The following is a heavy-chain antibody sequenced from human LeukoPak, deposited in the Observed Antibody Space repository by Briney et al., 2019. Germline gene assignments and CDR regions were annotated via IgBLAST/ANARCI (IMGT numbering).Heavy chain of an antibody. J-gene: IGHJ3*02. CDR2: IYFTGNT. D-gene: IGHD6-13*01. CDR3: ARQPSRTAAFDI. Sequence: SETLSLTCTVSGASIINYYWSWIRQAPGKGLEWIGYIYFTGNTNYNPSLNSRVTMSVDTSKSQFSSKSQFSLSLSSVTAADTAVYFCARQPSRTAAFDIWGQGTMVTVSS. V-gene: IGHV4-59*08. CDR1: GASIINYY.